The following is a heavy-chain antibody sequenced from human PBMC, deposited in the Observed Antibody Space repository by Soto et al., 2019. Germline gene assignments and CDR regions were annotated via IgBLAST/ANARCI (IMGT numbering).Heavy chain of an antibody. J-gene: IGHJ4*02. V-gene: IGHV4-59*08. D-gene: IGHD1-26*01. CDR3: ARRYGSAIDY. CDR1: GGTISSWY. Sequence: QVQLQESGPGLVKPSETLSLTCTVSGGTISSWYWSWIRQPPGKGLEWIGYIYYSGSTNCNPSLKSRVTISVDTSKNQFSLKRISVTAADTAVYYCARRYGSAIDYWGQGTLVTVS. CDR2: IYYSGST.